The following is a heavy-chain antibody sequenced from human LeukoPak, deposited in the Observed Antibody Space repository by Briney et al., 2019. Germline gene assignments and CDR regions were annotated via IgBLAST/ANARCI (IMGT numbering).Heavy chain of an antibody. CDR1: GYTFSDYW. CDR3: ARQDGIVGAKVDS. V-gene: IGHV5-51*01. Sequence: GEPLKISCKASGYTFSDYWIGWVRQMPGKGLEWMGIIYPGESDTRYSPSFQGQVTISADKSTSTAYLQWSSLRASDTAMYYCARQDGIVGAKVDSWGQGTLVTVSS. J-gene: IGHJ4*02. CDR2: IYPGESDT. D-gene: IGHD1-26*01.